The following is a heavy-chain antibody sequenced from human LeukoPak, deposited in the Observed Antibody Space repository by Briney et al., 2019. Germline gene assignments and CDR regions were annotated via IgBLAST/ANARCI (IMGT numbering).Heavy chain of an antibody. V-gene: IGHV3-21*01. D-gene: IGHD3-22*01. CDR3: ARDSTYYYDSSGYYP. Sequence: GGSLRLSCAASGFTFSSYSMNWVRQAPGKGLEWVSSIRSSSSYIYYADSVKGRFTISRDNAKNSLYLQMNSLRAEDTAVYYCARDSTYYYDSSGYYPRGQGTLVTGSS. J-gene: IGHJ4*02. CDR1: GFTFSSYS. CDR2: IRSSSSYI.